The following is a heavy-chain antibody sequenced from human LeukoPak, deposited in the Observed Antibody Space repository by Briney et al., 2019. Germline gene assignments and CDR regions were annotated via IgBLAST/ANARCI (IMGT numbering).Heavy chain of an antibody. V-gene: IGHV3-23*01. CDR3: AKDCSGGSCYLGGGFDP. CDR1: GFTISSYA. Sequence: GGSLRLSCAASGFTISSYAMSWVRQAPGKGLEWVSAISGSGGSTYYADSVKGRFTISRDNSKNTLYLQMNSLRAEDTAVYYCAKDCSGGSCYLGGGFDPWGQGTLVTVSS. J-gene: IGHJ5*02. CDR2: ISGSGGST. D-gene: IGHD2-15*01.